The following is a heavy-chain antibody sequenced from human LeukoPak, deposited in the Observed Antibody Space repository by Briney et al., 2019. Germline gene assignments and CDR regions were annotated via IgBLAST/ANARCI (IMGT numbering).Heavy chain of an antibody. CDR3: ARGRSSGYIGSFDY. Sequence: PGGSLRLSCAASGFTFSSYWMSWVRQAPGKGLEWLANIKQDGSEKYYVDSVTGRFTISRDNAKNSLYLQMNSLRAEDTAVYYCARGRSSGYIGSFDYWGQGTLVTVSS. J-gene: IGHJ4*02. CDR1: GFTFSSYW. V-gene: IGHV3-7*04. D-gene: IGHD3-22*01. CDR2: IKQDGSEK.